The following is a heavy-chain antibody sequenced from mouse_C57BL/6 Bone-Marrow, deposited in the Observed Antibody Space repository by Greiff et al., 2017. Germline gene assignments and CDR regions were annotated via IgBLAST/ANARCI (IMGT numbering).Heavy chain of an antibody. V-gene: IGHV1-82*01. CDR2: IYPGDGDT. Sequence: VKLMESGPELVKPGASVKISCKASGYAFSSSWMNWVKQRPGKGLEWIGRIYPGDGDTNYNGKFKGKATLTADKSSSTAYMQLSSLTSEDSAVYFCERKGDGYPIYYAMGYWGQGTSVTVSS. D-gene: IGHD2-3*01. J-gene: IGHJ4*01. CDR3: ERKGDGYPIYYAMGY. CDR1: GYAFSSSW.